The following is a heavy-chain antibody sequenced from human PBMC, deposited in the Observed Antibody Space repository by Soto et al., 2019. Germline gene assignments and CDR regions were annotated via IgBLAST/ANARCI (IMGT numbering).Heavy chain of an antibody. CDR3: AKASKYSGYELDY. Sequence: GGSLRLSCAASGFTFSSYAMSWVRQAPGKGLEWVSAISGSGGSTYYADSVKGRFTISRDNSKNTLYLQMNSLRAEDMAVYYCAKASKYSGYELDYWGQGTLVTVSS. CDR1: GFTFSSYA. D-gene: IGHD5-12*01. V-gene: IGHV3-23*01. CDR2: ISGSGGST. J-gene: IGHJ4*02.